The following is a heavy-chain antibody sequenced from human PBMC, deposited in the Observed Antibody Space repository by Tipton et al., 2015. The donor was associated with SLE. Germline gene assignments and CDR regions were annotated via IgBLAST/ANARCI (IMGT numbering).Heavy chain of an antibody. CDR1: GGSISSHS. CDR2: IHYTGST. CDR3: ACRYYGDENY. V-gene: IGHV4-59*08. J-gene: IGHJ4*02. D-gene: IGHD4-17*01. Sequence: TLSLTCTVSGGSISSHSWSWIRQPPGKGLEWIGYIHYTGSTSYNPSLKSRLTISIEKSKTQFSLMLTSVTAADTAVYYCACRYYGDENYWGQGTLVTVSS.